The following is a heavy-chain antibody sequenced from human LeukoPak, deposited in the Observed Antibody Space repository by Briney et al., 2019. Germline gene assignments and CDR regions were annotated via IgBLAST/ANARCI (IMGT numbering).Heavy chain of an antibody. D-gene: IGHD1-26*01. CDR3: ARSGYSGRYPAYFDY. CDR2: ISYDGSSE. Sequence: GGSLRLSCAASGFTFSSYAMHWVRQAPGKGLEWVALISYDGSSEYYADSVRGRFTISRDNSKNTLYLQMNSLRSEDTAVYYCARSGYSGRYPAYFDYWGQGTLVTVSS. V-gene: IGHV3-30-3*01. J-gene: IGHJ4*02. CDR1: GFTFSSYA.